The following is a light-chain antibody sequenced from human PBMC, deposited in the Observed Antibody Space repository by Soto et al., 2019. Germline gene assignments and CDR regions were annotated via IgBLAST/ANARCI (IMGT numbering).Light chain of an antibody. V-gene: IGKV3-20*01. J-gene: IGKJ4*01. Sequence: EIGFTQSPFTRSFCGVERATLSCRASQSVSSSYLAWYQQKPGQAPRLLIYGASSRATGIPDRFSGSGSGTDFTLTISRLEPEDFAVYYCQQYGSSPLTFGGGTKVDIK. CDR3: QQYGSSPLT. CDR1: QSVSSSY. CDR2: GAS.